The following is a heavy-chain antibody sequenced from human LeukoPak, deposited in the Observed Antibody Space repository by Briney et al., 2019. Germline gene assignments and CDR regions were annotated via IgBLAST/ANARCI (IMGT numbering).Heavy chain of an antibody. J-gene: IGHJ4*02. CDR3: AKALPSEYTFGGVIAQEEYYFDY. CDR1: GFPFSSYG. V-gene: IGHV3-33*06. CDR2: IWYDGSNR. Sequence: GRSLRLSCAASGFPFSSYGMHWVRQAPGKGLEWVAVIWYDGSNRYYADSVKGRFTISRDNSKNTLYLQMNSLRAEDTAVYYCAKALPSEYTFGGVIAQEEYYFDYWGQGTLVTVSS. D-gene: IGHD3-16*02.